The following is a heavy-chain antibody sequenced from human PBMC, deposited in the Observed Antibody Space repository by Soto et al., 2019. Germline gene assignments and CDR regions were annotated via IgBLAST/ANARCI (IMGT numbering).Heavy chain of an antibody. CDR1: GYSFTSYW. J-gene: IGHJ6*02. D-gene: IGHD6-6*01. V-gene: IGHV5-10-1*01. CDR3: ASRSSSSYYYYGMVV. Sequence: GESLKISCKGSGYSFTSYWISWVRQMPGKGLEWMGRIDPSDSYTNYSPSFQGHVTISADKSISTAYLQWSSLKASDTAMYYCASRSSSSYYYYGMVVWGPGTTVTVSS. CDR2: IDPSDSYT.